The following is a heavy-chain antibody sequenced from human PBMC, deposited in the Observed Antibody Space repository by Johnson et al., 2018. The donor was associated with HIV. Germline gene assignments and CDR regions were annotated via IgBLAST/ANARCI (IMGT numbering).Heavy chain of an antibody. CDR2: ISGGST. V-gene: IGHV3-38-3*01. Sequence: VQLVESGGGVVQPGRSLRLSCAASGFTFSSYEMSWVRQAPGKGLEWVSSISGGSTYYADSVKGRFTISRDNSKHTLYLQMHNLLAEDTAVYFCAKGPLEAYDAFDIWGQGTMVTVSS. J-gene: IGHJ3*02. CDR1: GFTFSSYE. CDR3: AKGPLEAYDAFDI. D-gene: IGHD5-24*01.